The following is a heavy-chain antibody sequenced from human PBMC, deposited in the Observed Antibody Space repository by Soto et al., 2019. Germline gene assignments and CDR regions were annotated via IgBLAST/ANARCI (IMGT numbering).Heavy chain of an antibody. V-gene: IGHV2-5*02. D-gene: IGHD2-2*01. CDR2: IYWDDDK. CDR1: GFSLSTSGVG. CDR3: AHSHWLAVQAAIRFHWLDP. J-gene: IGHJ5*02. Sequence: SGPTLVNPTQTLTLTCTFSGFSLSTSGVGVGWIRQPPGKALEWLALIYWDDDKRYSPSLKSRLTITKDTSKNQVVLTMTNMDPVDTATYYCAHSHWLAVQAAIRFHWLDPCGQGTLVTVYS.